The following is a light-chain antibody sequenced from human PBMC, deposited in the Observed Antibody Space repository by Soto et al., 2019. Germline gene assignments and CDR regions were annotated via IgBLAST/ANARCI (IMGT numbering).Light chain of an antibody. Sequence: DIQMTQSPSTLSASVGDRVTITCRASQSISSWLAWYQQKPGRAPKLLMYDASTLQSGVPSRFSGSGSGTEFSLSISCLQPEDLATYYCQQYHGYKETFGQGTKVEI. CDR3: QQYHGYKET. CDR2: DAS. J-gene: IGKJ1*01. CDR1: QSISSW. V-gene: IGKV1-5*01.